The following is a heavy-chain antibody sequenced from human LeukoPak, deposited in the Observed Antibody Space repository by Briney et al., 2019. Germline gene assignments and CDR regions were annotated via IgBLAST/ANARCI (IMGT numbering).Heavy chain of an antibody. D-gene: IGHD3-3*01. CDR2: ISGSAGST. CDR3: AKLSLSFLSGYSGVEGYYMDV. CDR1: GLTFTSYA. Sequence: GGSLRLSCAASGLTFTSYAVTWVRQAPGKGLEWVSGISGSAGSTYYADSVKGRFTISRDNSRNTVYVQMNSLRAEDTAVYYCAKLSLSFLSGYSGVEGYYMDVWGKGTTVTVSS. V-gene: IGHV3-23*01. J-gene: IGHJ6*03.